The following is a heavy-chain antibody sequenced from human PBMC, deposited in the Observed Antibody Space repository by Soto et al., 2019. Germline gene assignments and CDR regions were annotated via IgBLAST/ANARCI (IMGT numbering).Heavy chain of an antibody. CDR1: GGSFSGYY. CDR2: INHSGST. Sequence: SETLSLTCAVYGGSFSGYYWSWIRQPPGKGLEWIGEINHSGSTNYNPSLKSRVTISVDTSKNQFSLKLSSVTAADTAVYYCAGFPFQPLDTAMETYNWFDPWGQGTLVTVSS. J-gene: IGHJ5*02. V-gene: IGHV4-34*01. D-gene: IGHD5-18*01. CDR3: AGFPFQPLDTAMETYNWFDP.